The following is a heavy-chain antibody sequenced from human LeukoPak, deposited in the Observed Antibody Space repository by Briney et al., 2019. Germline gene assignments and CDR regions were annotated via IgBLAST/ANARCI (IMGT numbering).Heavy chain of an antibody. CDR3: ASNTMVRGVIVDY. V-gene: IGHV1-69*05. CDR1: GGTFSSYA. CDR2: IIPIFGTA. D-gene: IGHD3-10*01. J-gene: IGHJ4*02. Sequence: ASVKVSCKASGGTFSSYAISWVRQAPGQGLEWMGGIIPIFGTANYAQKFQGRVTITTDESTSTAYMELSGLGSEDTAVYYCASNTMVRGVIVDYWGQGTLVTVSS.